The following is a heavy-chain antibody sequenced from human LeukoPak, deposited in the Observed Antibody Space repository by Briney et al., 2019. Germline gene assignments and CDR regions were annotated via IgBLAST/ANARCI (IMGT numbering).Heavy chain of an antibody. J-gene: IGHJ4*02. CDR2: ISDSNGNL. V-gene: IGHV1-18*01. CDR1: GYPVANFA. D-gene: IGHD3-10*01. Sequence: ASVKVSCKASGYPVANFAISWVRQATGQGLEWMGWISDSNGNLNYAQSLQGRVTMTTDKSTSTAYMELRSLTSDDTAVYYCASWLGAAGRRGASDWGQGTLVTVSS. CDR3: ASWLGAAGRRGASD.